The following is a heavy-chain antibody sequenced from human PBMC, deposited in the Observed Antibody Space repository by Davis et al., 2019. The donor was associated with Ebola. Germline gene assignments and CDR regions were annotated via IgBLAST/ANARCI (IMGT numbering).Heavy chain of an antibody. Sequence: GSLRLSCAVYGGSFSGYYWSWIRQPPGKGLEWIGEINHSGSTNYNPSLKSRVTISVDTSKNQFSLKLSSVTAADTAVYYCARSGIAAAGTDYFDYWGQGTLVTVSS. CDR1: GGSFSGYY. V-gene: IGHV4-34*01. J-gene: IGHJ4*02. D-gene: IGHD6-13*01. CDR2: INHSGST. CDR3: ARSGIAAAGTDYFDY.